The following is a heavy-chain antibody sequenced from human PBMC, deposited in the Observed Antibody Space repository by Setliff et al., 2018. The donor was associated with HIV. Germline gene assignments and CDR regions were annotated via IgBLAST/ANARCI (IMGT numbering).Heavy chain of an antibody. V-gene: IGHV1-18*01. CDR2: ISAYNGNT. Sequence: ASVKVSCKASGYAFTSYGISWVRQAPGQGLEWMGWISAYNGNTNYAQKLQGRVTMTEDTSTDTAYMDLSSLRSEDTAVYYCATHPPYRSAWYMRSWGQGTLVTVSS. CDR3: ATHPPYRSAWYMRS. D-gene: IGHD6-19*01. CDR1: GYAFTSYG. J-gene: IGHJ5*02.